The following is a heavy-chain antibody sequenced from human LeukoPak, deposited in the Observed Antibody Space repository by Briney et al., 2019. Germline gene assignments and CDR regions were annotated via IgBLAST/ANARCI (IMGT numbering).Heavy chain of an antibody. D-gene: IGHD6-13*01. CDR3: ARSSGYSSSWHADYYYYMDV. CDR1: GGSISSSSYY. J-gene: IGHJ6*03. Sequence: SETLSLTCTVSGGSISSSSYYWGWIRQPPGKGLEWIGSIYYSGSTYYNPSLKSRVTISVDTSKNQFSLKLSSVTAADTAVYYCARSSGYSSSWHADYYYYMDVWGKGTTVTVSS. V-gene: IGHV4-39*01. CDR2: IYYSGST.